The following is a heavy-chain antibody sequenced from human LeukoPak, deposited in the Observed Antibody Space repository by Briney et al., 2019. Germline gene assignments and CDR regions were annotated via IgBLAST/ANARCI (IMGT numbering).Heavy chain of an antibody. D-gene: IGHD5-24*01. CDR1: GYTFTGYY. CDR3: ARGRDGYHKY. J-gene: IGHJ4*02. V-gene: IGHV1-2*02. CDR2: INPNSGDT. Sequence: ASVKVSCKASGYTFTGYYMHWVRQAPGQGPEWMGWINPNSGDTNYARKLQGRVTMTRDTSISAAYMELSSLRSDDTAVYYCARGRDGYHKYWGQGTLVTVSS.